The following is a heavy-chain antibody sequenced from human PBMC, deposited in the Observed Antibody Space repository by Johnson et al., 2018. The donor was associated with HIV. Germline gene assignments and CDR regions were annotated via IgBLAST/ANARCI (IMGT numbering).Heavy chain of an antibody. Sequence: QEKLVESGGGVVQPGGSLRLSCAASGFTFSNAWMSWVRQAPGKGLEWVSYISSSGSTIYYADSVKGRFTISRDNAKNSLYLQMNSLRAEDTAVYYCARERNYGTHAAFDIWGQGTMVTVSS. CDR2: ISSSGSTI. CDR3: ARERNYGTHAAFDI. J-gene: IGHJ3*02. V-gene: IGHV3-11*04. CDR1: GFTFSNAW. D-gene: IGHD1-7*01.